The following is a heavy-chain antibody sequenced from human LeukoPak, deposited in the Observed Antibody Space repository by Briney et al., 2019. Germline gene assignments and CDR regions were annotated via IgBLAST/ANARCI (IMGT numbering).Heavy chain of an antibody. CDR3: AKPPYGGNSDYFDY. V-gene: IGHV3-30*18. J-gene: IGHJ4*02. D-gene: IGHD4-23*01. CDR1: GFTFSSYG. CDR2: ISYDGSNK. Sequence: GRSLRLSCAASGFTFSSYGMHWVRQAPGKGLEWVAVISYDGSNKYYADSVKGRFTISRGNSKKTLYLQMNSLRAEDTAVYYCAKPPYGGNSDYFDYWGQGTLVTVSS.